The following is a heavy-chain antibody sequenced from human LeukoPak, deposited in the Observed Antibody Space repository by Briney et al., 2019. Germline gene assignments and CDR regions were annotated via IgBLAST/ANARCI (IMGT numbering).Heavy chain of an antibody. CDR2: ISRDGGRT. CDR3: ARDEGYEVATIRGFDY. D-gene: IGHD5-12*01. V-gene: IGHV3-74*01. J-gene: IGHJ4*02. CDR1: GFTFSSYW. Sequence: GGSLRLSCEASGFTFSSYWMHWVRQAPGKGPVCVSGISRDGGRTFYADSVKGRFTISRDNAKNTLFLQMNNLRAEDTAMYYCARDEGYEVATIRGFDYWGQGILVTVSS.